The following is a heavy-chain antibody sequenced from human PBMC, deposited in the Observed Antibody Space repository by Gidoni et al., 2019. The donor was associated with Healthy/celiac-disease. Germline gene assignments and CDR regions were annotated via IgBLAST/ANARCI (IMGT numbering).Heavy chain of an antibody. D-gene: IGHD3-22*01. Sequence: QVQLQQRGAGLLKPSETLSLTCAVYGGSFSGYYWSWIRQPPGKGLEWIGEINHSGSTNYNPSLKSRVTISVDTSKNQFSLKLSSVTAADTAVYYCALYYYDSSGYFAGHPDAFDIWGQGTMVTVSS. CDR1: GGSFSGYY. V-gene: IGHV4-34*01. CDR2: INHSGST. J-gene: IGHJ3*02. CDR3: ALYYYDSSGYFAGHPDAFDI.